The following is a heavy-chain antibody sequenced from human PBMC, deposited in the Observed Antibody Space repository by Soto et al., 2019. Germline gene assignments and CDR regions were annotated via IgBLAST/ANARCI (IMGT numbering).Heavy chain of an antibody. D-gene: IGHD5-18*01. J-gene: IGHJ4*02. V-gene: IGHV3-23*01. CDR2: VSGSGGSP. Sequence: EEQPLESGGGLVQPGGSLRLSCAATGFNFGSYAMGWVRQAPGKGLEWVSGVSGSGGSPYYADSVKGRLTISKDKSKNTLYLDLNNLRSEDTAVDFCVKGKESGYRGAFDSWGQGTLVTVSS. CDR3: VKGKESGYRGAFDS. CDR1: GFNFGSYA.